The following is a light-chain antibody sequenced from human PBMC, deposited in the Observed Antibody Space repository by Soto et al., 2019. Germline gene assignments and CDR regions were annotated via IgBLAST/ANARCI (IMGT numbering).Light chain of an antibody. J-gene: IGKJ2*01. CDR1: QAISNY. CDR3: QQFIAYPHT. CDR2: DAS. Sequence: AIHLTQSPSSLSAFVGDRVTITCRASQAISNYLAWYQQRPGKPPKVLIYDASALISGVPSRFSGSGSGTDFTLTISSLQPEDFATYYCQQFIAYPHTFGQGTNLEVK. V-gene: IGKV1-13*02.